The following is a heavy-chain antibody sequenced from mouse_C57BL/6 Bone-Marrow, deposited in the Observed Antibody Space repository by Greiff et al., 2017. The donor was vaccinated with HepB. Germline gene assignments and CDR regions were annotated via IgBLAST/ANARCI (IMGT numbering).Heavy chain of an antibody. Sequence: VQLQQSGHELVKPGASVKISCKASGYTFTDYYINWVKQRPGQGLEWIGWIVPGSGSTYYNEKFKGKATLTVDKSSSTAYMLLSSLTSEDSAVYFGARNGLLGRRGAWFAYWGQGTLVTVSA. V-gene: IGHV1-75*01. CDR1: GYTFTDYY. CDR3: ARNGLLGRRGAWFAY. CDR2: IVPGSGST. J-gene: IGHJ3*01. D-gene: IGHD1-1*01.